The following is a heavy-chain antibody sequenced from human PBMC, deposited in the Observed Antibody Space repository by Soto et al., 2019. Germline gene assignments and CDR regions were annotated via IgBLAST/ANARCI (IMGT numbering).Heavy chain of an antibody. J-gene: IGHJ4*02. V-gene: IGHV2-5*02. CDR2: IYWDDDK. D-gene: IGHD3-3*01. CDR3: AHRVLRTVFGLVTTTAIYFDF. Sequence: QITLNESGPTQVKPRQTLTLTCTFSGFSLTTSGVGVGWIRQSPGKAPEWLALIYWDDDKRYSPSLKSRLTITNDTSNNPVVLTMADLDPADTATYYCAHRVLRTVFGLVTTTAIYFDFWGQGTPVAVSS. CDR1: GFSLTTSGVG.